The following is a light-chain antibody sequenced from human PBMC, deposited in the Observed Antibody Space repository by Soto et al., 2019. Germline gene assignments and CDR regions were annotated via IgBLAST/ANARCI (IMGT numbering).Light chain of an antibody. CDR1: QSILYSSNNKNS. CDR3: MQALQTPLT. CDR2: WAS. Sequence: DIVMTQSPDSLAVSLGERATINCKSSQSILYSSNNKNSLAWYQQKPGQPPKLLIYWASTREYGVPDRFGGSGSGTDFTLKISRVEAEDVGVYYCMQALQTPLTFGGGTKVDIK. V-gene: IGKV4-1*01. J-gene: IGKJ4*01.